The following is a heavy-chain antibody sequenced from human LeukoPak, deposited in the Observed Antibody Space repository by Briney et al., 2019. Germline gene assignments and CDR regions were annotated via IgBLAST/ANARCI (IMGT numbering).Heavy chain of an antibody. J-gene: IGHJ4*02. Sequence: GGSLRLSCAASGFTFSKYWMHWVRQAPGKGLVWVSRIHTDGISTTYADSVKGRFTISRDNSKNTLYLQMNSLRAEDTAVYYCARAFTMVRGDPFDYWGQGTLVTVSS. CDR1: GFTFSKYW. D-gene: IGHD3-10*01. CDR2: IHTDGIST. CDR3: ARAFTMVRGDPFDY. V-gene: IGHV3-74*01.